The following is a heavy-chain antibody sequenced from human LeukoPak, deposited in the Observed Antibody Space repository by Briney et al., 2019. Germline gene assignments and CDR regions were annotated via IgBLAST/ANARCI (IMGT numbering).Heavy chain of an antibody. J-gene: IGHJ5*02. D-gene: IGHD3-22*01. V-gene: IGHV4-61*02. CDR2: IYTSGST. Sequence: SQTLSLTCTVSGGSISSGSYYWSWIRQPAGKGLEWIGRIYTSGSTNYNPSLKSRVTTSVDTSKNQFSLKLSSVTAADTAVYYCAREETYYYDSSGYDNWFDPWGQGTLVTVSS. CDR3: AREETYYYDSSGYDNWFDP. CDR1: GGSISSGSYY.